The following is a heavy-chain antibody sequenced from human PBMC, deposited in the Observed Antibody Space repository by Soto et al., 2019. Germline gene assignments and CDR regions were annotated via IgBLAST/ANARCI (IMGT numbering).Heavy chain of an antibody. Sequence: QVQLVQSGAEVKKPGASVKVSCKASGYTFTSYGISWVRQAPGQGLEWMGWISAYNGNTNYAQKLQGRVTMTTDTATSTAYMELRSLRSDYTAVYYCARDKGRGYYDILTGYFPDYWGQGTLVTVSS. CDR2: ISAYNGNT. CDR3: ARDKGRGYYDILTGYFPDY. D-gene: IGHD3-9*01. CDR1: GYTFTSYG. J-gene: IGHJ4*02. V-gene: IGHV1-18*01.